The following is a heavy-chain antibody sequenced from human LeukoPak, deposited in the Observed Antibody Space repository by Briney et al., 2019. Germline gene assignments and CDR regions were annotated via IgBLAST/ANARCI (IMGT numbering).Heavy chain of an antibody. CDR2: ISGDGGST. D-gene: IGHD6-19*01. Sequence: GGSLRLSCAGPGFXFHDYAIHWVRQAPGKGREWVSLISGDGGSTFYADSVKGRFTISRDNSKNSLYLQMNSLRSDDTALYYCARESESSGWYDYWGQGTLVTVSS. CDR1: GFXFHDYA. V-gene: IGHV3-43*02. J-gene: IGHJ4*02. CDR3: ARESESSGWYDY.